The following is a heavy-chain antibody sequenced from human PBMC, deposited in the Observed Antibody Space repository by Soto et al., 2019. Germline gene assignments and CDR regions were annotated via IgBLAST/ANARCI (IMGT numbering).Heavy chain of an antibody. V-gene: IGHV3-30*18. Sequence: GGSLRLSCAASGFTFSSYGMHWVRQAPGKGLEWVAVISYDGSNKYYADSVKGRFTISRDNSKNTLYLQMNSLRAEDTAVYYCAKGEVLRYFDPLYWGQGTLVTVSS. J-gene: IGHJ4*02. CDR2: ISYDGSNK. CDR1: GFTFSSYG. D-gene: IGHD3-9*01. CDR3: AKGEVLRYFDPLY.